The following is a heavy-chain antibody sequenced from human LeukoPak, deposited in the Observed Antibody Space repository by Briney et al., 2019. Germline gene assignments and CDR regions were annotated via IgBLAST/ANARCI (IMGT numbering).Heavy chain of an antibody. V-gene: IGHV3-30-3*01. D-gene: IGHD2-2*01. CDR1: GFTFSSYA. CDR2: ISYDGSNK. Sequence: GRSLRLSCAASGFTFSSYAMHWVRQAPGKGLEWVAVISYDGSNKYYADSVKGRFTISRDNSKNTLYLQMNSLRAEDTAVYYCAKDSGWYCSSTSCLGYFDYWGQGTLVSVSS. J-gene: IGHJ4*02. CDR3: AKDSGWYCSSTSCLGYFDY.